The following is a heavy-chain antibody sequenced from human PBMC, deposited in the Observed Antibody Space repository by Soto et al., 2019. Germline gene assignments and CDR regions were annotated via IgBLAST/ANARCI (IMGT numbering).Heavy chain of an antibody. D-gene: IGHD3-22*01. CDR3: ASYDSSGSHAFDI. J-gene: IGHJ3*02. CDR2: IYHSGST. Sequence: ASETLSLTCAVSGGSISSGGYSWSWIRQPPGKGLEWIGYIYHSGSTYYNPSLKSRVTISVDRSKNQFSLKLSSVTAADTAVYYCASYDSSGSHAFDIWGQGTMVTVSS. V-gene: IGHV4-30-2*01. CDR1: GGSISSGGYS.